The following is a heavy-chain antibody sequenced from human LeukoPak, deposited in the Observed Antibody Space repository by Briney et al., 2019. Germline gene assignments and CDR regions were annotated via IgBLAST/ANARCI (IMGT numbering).Heavy chain of an antibody. CDR3: AWGWVYTGAALWFDR. J-gene: IGHJ5*02. Sequence: PSETLSLTCTVSGGSISSYYWSWIRQPPGKGLERIGYTYYSGSTNYNPSLKSRVTISVDTSKNQFSLKLSAVTAADTAVYYRAWGWVYTGAALWFDRGGQGTLVTVSS. CDR2: TYYSGST. V-gene: IGHV4-59*12. D-gene: IGHD6-13*01. CDR1: GGSISSYY.